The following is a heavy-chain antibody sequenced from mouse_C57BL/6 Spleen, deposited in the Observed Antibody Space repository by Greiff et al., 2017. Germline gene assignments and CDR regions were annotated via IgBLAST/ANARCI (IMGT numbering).Heavy chain of an antibody. CDR3: AIYSNYEDYFDD. Sequence: VQLQQPGAELVKPGASVKLSCKASGYTFTSYWMHWVKQRPGQGLEWIGMIHPNSGSTNYNEKFTSKATLTVDKSSSTAYMQLSSLTSEDSAVYYCAIYSNYEDYFDDWGQGTTLTGAS. J-gene: IGHJ2*01. CDR1: GYTFTSYW. D-gene: IGHD2-5*01. V-gene: IGHV1-64*01. CDR2: IHPNSGST.